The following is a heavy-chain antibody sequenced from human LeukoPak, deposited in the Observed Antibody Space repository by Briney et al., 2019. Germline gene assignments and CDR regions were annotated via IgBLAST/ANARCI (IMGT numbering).Heavy chain of an antibody. J-gene: IGHJ4*02. D-gene: IGHD1-26*01. Sequence: GGSLRLSCVASTLTFSSYAMHWVRPAPGKGLEWVALISYEGSSEHYSESVKCRFTISRDNSKNTLSLSMNSLRSEDTAVYYCAREGLVGAFDYWGQGTLVTVSS. CDR1: TLTFSSYA. V-gene: IGHV3-30*04. CDR2: ISYEGSSE. CDR3: AREGLVGAFDY.